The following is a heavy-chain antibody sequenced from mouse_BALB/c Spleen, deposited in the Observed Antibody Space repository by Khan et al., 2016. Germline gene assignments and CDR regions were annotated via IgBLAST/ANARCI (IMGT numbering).Heavy chain of an antibody. J-gene: IGHJ2*01. V-gene: IGHV1S34*01. Sequence: LVKTGASVKISCKASGYSFTGYYIHWVKQSHGESLEWIGYISFYNGATSYNQTFKDKATFTVDTSSSTASMQFNSLTSEDSAFDDGARGILGRRFDYWGQGTTLTVSS. CDR2: ISFYNGAT. CDR1: GYSFTGYY. CDR3: ARGILGRRFDY. D-gene: IGHD4-1*01.